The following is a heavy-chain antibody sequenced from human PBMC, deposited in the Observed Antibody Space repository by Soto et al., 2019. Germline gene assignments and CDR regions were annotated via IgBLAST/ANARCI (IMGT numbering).Heavy chain of an antibody. Sequence: QVQLVESGGGVVQPGRSLRLSCAASGFTFSADDMHWVRQAPGKGLEWVAVISSDGSEKFYAASVKGRFTISRDNSKDTLYLQMNNLRAEDTAVYYCAKDRSSSWYYFENWGQGTLVTVSS. CDR1: GFTFSADD. CDR3: AKDRSSSWYYFEN. J-gene: IGHJ4*02. V-gene: IGHV3-30*18. D-gene: IGHD6-13*01. CDR2: ISSDGSEK.